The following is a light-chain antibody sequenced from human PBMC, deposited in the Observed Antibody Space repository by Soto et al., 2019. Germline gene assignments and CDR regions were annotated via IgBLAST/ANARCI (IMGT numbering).Light chain of an antibody. CDR3: QQYDKYST. CDR1: QTISVS. Sequence: IQMTQSPSTRSASVGDTVTITCRASQTISVSLAWYRQKPGKAPNLLIYDASTLQEGVPSRFSGSGSGTEFTLTVTRLQPDDFATYFCQQYDKYSTFGHGTKVDVK. CDR2: DAS. V-gene: IGKV1-5*01. J-gene: IGKJ1*01.